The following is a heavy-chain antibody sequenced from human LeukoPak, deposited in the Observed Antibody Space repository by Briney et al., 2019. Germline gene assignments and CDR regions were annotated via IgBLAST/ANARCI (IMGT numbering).Heavy chain of an antibody. V-gene: IGHV3-30-3*01. Sequence: PGGSLRLSCAASGFTFSSYAMHWVRQAPGKGLEWVVIISYDGSNKYYADSVKGRFTISRDNSKSTLYLQMNSLRAEDTAVYYCARSKSSSSPNFDYWGQGTLVTVSS. J-gene: IGHJ4*02. CDR1: GFTFSSYA. CDR2: ISYDGSNK. D-gene: IGHD6-6*01. CDR3: ARSKSSSSPNFDY.